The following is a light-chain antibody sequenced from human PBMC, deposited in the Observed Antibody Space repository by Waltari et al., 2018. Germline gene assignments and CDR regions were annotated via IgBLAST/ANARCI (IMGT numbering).Light chain of an antibody. J-gene: IGLJ2*01. Sequence: QPELTQSPSASASLGASVKLTCILSSGHSSYAIAWHQQQPQKGPRYLMKLNSDGSHNKGDRIPDRFSGSRPGGGGYLTNSSLQSEDEADYYWQTWGTGTHVVFGGGTKLTVL. CDR2: LNSDGSH. CDR1: SGHSSYA. V-gene: IGLV4-69*01. CDR3: QTWGTGTHVV.